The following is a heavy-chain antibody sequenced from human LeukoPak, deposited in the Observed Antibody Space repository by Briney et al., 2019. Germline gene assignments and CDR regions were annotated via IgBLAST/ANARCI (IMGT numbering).Heavy chain of an antibody. CDR1: GGSISSGSYY. Sequence: SSQTLSLTCTVSGGSISSGSYYWSWIRQPAGKGLEWIGRIYTSGSTNYNPSLKSRVTISVDTSKNQFSLKLSSVTAADTAVYYCARDFLEWLSRKDAFDIWGQGTMVTVSS. V-gene: IGHV4-61*02. CDR2: IYTSGST. CDR3: ARDFLEWLSRKDAFDI. J-gene: IGHJ3*02. D-gene: IGHD3-3*01.